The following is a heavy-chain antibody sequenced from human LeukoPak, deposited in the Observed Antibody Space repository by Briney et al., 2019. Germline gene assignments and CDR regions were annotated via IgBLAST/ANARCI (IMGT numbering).Heavy chain of an antibody. Sequence: GGSLRLSCAASGFTVSSNYMSWVRQAPGKGLEWVSVIYSGGSTYYADSVKGRFTISRDNSKNTLYLQMNSLRAEDTAVYYCAKDSARITMVRGVMGWFDPWGQGTLVTVSS. V-gene: IGHV3-66*01. J-gene: IGHJ5*02. CDR1: GFTVSSNY. CDR3: AKDSARITMVRGVMGWFDP. CDR2: IYSGGST. D-gene: IGHD3-10*01.